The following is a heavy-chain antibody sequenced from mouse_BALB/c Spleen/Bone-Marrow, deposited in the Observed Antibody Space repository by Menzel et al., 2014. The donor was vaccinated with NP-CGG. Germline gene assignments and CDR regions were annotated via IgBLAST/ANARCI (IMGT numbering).Heavy chain of an antibody. J-gene: IGHJ2*01. CDR1: GYTFTSYI. CDR3: ARGGGHYFDY. V-gene: IGHV1-14*01. Sequence: EVQLQQSGPELVKPGASVKTSCKASGYTFTSYILHWVKRKPGQGLEWIGCINPYNDGTKYNEKFKGKATLTSDKFSSATYMELSSLTSEDSAVYCCARGGGHYFDYWSQGTTLTVSS. CDR2: INPYNDGT.